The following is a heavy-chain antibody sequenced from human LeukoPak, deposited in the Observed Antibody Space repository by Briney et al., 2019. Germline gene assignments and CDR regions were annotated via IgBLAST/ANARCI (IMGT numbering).Heavy chain of an antibody. J-gene: IGHJ6*02. Sequence: GGSLRLSCAASRFTFSDYYMSWIRQAPGKGLEWVSYISSSGSTIYYADSVKGRFTISRDNAKNSLYLQMNSLRAEDTAVYYCARASAFLEWSPPPYYGMDVWGQGTTVTVSS. CDR2: ISSSGSTI. CDR1: RFTFSDYY. V-gene: IGHV3-11*01. D-gene: IGHD3-3*02. CDR3: ARASAFLEWSPPPYYGMDV.